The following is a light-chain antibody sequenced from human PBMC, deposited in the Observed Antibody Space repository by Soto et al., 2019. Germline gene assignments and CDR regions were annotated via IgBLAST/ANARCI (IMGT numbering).Light chain of an antibody. J-gene: IGKJ1*01. V-gene: IGKV3-20*01. Sequence: EIVLTQSPGTLSLSPGERATLSCRASQSVSSSYLAWYQQKLGQAPRLLIYGASSSATGIPDRFSGSGSGTDFTLTISRLEPEDFAVYYCQQYGSSSWTFGQGTKVEIK. CDR2: GAS. CDR3: QQYGSSSWT. CDR1: QSVSSSY.